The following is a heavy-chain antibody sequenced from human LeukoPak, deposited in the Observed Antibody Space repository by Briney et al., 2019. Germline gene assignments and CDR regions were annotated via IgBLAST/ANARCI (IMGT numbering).Heavy chain of an antibody. CDR2: IYYSGTT. J-gene: IGHJ4*02. CDR1: GGSISSGDYY. D-gene: IGHD1-26*01. V-gene: IGHV4-30-4*08. CDR3: AGLGRGSYCFDY. Sequence: SQTLSLXCTVSGGSISSGDYYWSWSRQPPGKGLEWIGYIYYSGTTYYNPSLKSRVTISVDTSKNQFSLKLSSVTAADTAVYYCAGLGRGSYCFDYWGQGTLVTVSS.